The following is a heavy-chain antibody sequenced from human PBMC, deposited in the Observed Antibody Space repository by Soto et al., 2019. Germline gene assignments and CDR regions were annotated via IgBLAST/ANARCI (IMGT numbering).Heavy chain of an antibody. CDR1: GFTLDDYA. CDR3: ARDPTMDAFDI. CDR2: ISWNSGSI. Sequence: GGSLRLSCAASGFTLDDYAMHWVRQAPGKGLEWVSGISWNSGSIGYADSVKGRFTISRDNAKNSLYLQMNSLRAEDTAVYYCARDPTMDAFDIWGQGTMVTVSS. J-gene: IGHJ3*02. V-gene: IGHV3-9*01.